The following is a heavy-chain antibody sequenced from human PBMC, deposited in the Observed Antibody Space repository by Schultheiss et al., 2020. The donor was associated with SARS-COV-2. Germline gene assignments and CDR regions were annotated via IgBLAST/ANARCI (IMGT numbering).Heavy chain of an antibody. CDR3: ARGPAGSGTYPTTFYYFDY. V-gene: IGHV3-23*01. D-gene: IGHD1-26*01. CDR1: GFTFSSYA. Sequence: GGSLRLSCAASGFTFSSYAMHWVRQAPGKGLEWVSGISSGGGTYYADSVKGRFTVSRDNSKNTLYLQMNSLRAEDTALYYCARGPAGSGTYPTTFYYFDYWGQGTLVTVSS. CDR2: ISSGGGT. J-gene: IGHJ4*02.